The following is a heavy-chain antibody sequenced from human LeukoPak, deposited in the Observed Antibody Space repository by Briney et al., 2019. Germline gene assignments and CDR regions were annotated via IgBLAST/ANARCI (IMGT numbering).Heavy chain of an antibody. Sequence: SETLSLTCTVSGGSISSYYWSWIRQPAGKGLEWIGRIYTSGSTNYNPSLKSRVTISVDTSKNQFSLKLSSVTAADTAVYYCARGTGFITIFGVTSRGPNWFDPWGQGTLVTVSS. J-gene: IGHJ5*02. V-gene: IGHV4-4*07. CDR3: ARGTGFITIFGVTSRGPNWFDP. CDR2: IYTSGST. D-gene: IGHD3-3*01. CDR1: GGSISSYY.